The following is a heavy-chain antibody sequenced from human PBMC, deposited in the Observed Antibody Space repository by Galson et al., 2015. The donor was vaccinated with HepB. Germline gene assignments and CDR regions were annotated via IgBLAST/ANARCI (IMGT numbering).Heavy chain of an antibody. J-gene: IGHJ6*02. V-gene: IGHV3-74*01. CDR3: ARGLSGRYGMDV. CDR1: GFTFSSYW. D-gene: IGHD2-15*01. Sequence: SLRLSCAVSGFTFSSYWMHWVRQAPGKGLVWVSRISSDGSRTYYADSVKGRFTISRDNAKSTVFLQMNILRDEDTAVYYCARGLSGRYGMDVWGQGTTVTVSS. CDR2: ISSDGSRT.